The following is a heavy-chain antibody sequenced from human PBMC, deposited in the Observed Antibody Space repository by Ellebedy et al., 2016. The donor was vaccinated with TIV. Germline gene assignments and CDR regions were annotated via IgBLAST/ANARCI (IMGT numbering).Heavy chain of an antibody. CDR2: TFYRSKWNN. V-gene: IGHV6-1*01. CDR1: GDSVSSDIG. CDR3: ARGWCGSGMGV. J-gene: IGHJ6*02. D-gene: IGHD2-21*01. Sequence: SQTLSLTCVISGDSVSSDIGRNWIRQSPSRGLEWLGRTFYRSKWNNADAVSLKSRITINPTTSKHLFSLQLNSVTPEDTAVYYCARGWCGSGMGVWGQGTTVTVSS.